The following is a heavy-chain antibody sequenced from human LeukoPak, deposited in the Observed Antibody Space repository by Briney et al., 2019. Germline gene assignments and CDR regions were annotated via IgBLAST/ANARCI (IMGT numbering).Heavy chain of an antibody. CDR3: ARLKFYDSTGYSPGYYMDV. Sequence: SDCLSLACTVSGRSIISNYCSSIRQSAGTGLEWVGRIYGSGITDYNPSLKSRVTMSLDTSRKQFSLRLTSVTAADTAVYYCARLKFYDSTGYSPGYYMDVWGKGTTVSV. V-gene: IGHV4-4*07. J-gene: IGHJ6*03. CDR2: IYGSGIT. CDR1: GRSIISNY. D-gene: IGHD3-22*01.